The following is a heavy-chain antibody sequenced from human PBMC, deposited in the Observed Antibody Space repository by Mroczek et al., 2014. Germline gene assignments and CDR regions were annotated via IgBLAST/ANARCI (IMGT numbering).Heavy chain of an antibody. CDR2: IKSKTDGGTT. V-gene: IGHV3-15*01. CDR1: GFTFSNAW. D-gene: IGHD6-19*01. CDR3: TTTTEQWLEGGIWVAFDV. Sequence: VQLVQSGGGLVKPGGSLRLSCAASGFTFSNAWMSWVRQAPGKGLEWVGRIKSKTDGGTTDYAAPVKGRFTISRDDSKNTLYLQMNSLKTEDTAVYYCTTTTEQWLEGGIWVAFDVWGQGTMVTVSS. J-gene: IGHJ3*01.